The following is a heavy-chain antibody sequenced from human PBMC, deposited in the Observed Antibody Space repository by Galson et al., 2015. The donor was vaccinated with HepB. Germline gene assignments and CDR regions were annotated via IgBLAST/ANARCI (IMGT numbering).Heavy chain of an antibody. CDR1: GYTFTNYY. Sequence: SVKVSCKASGYTFTNYYLHWLRQAPGQGPEWMGRINPKSGDTNYPQKFQGRVTLSRDTTTPTAYMELSRLTSVDTAVYYCARELVDSNYWGNWFDPWGQGTLVTVFS. CDR3: ARELVDSNYWGNWFDP. D-gene: IGHD4-11*01. V-gene: IGHV1-2*06. J-gene: IGHJ5*02. CDR2: INPKSGDT.